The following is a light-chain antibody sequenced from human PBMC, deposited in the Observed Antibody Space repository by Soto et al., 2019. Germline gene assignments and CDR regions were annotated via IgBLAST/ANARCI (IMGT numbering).Light chain of an antibody. V-gene: IGKV3-20*01. CDR2: GAS. CDR3: QQYGSAPWR. J-gene: IGKJ1*01. Sequence: EIVLTQSPGTLSLSPGESATLSCWASQRGSSSYLAWYQQKPGQAARLLIYGASRRATGIPDRLSGSGSGTALTLTIIRLDPEDIAVYSCQQYGSAPWRFGQGTKVEIK. CDR1: QRGSSSY.